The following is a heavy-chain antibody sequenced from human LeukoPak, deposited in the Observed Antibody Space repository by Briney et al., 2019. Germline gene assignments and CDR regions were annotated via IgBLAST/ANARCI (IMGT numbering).Heavy chain of an antibody. CDR3: AREGSGWYDY. Sequence: PGGSLRLSRAASGFTLSSYAMHWVRQAPGKGLEGVAVISYDGSNKYYADSVKGRFTISRDNSKNTLYLQMNSLRAEDTAVYYCAREGSGWYDYWGQGTLVTVSS. J-gene: IGHJ4*02. D-gene: IGHD6-19*01. V-gene: IGHV3-30*04. CDR2: ISYDGSNK. CDR1: GFTLSSYA.